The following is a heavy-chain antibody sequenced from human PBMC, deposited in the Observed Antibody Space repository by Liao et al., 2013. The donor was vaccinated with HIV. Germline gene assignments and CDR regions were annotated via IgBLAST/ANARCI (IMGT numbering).Heavy chain of an antibody. CDR3: ARSMLLRPNWFDP. V-gene: IGHV4-39*07. Sequence: QLQLQESGPGLVKASETLSLTCTVSGGSISSSRYYWGWIRQPPGKGLEWIGSIYYSGSTNYNPSLKSRVTISVDTSKNQFSLKLSSVTAADTAVYYCARSMLLRPNWFDPWGQGTLVTVSS. D-gene: IGHD2-15*01. CDR2: IYYSGST. J-gene: IGHJ5*02. CDR1: GGSISSSRYY.